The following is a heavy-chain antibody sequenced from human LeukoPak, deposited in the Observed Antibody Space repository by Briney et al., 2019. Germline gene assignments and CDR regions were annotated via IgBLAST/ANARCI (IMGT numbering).Heavy chain of an antibody. CDR3: AKVSSSSKGGMYYYYMDV. J-gene: IGHJ6*03. D-gene: IGHD6-6*01. CDR2: ISYDGSNK. Sequence: GGSLRLSCAASGFTFSSYAMHWVRQAPGKGLEWVAVISYDGSNKYYADSMKGRFTISRDNSKNTLYLQMNSLRAEDTAVYYCAKVSSSSKGGMYYYYMDVWGKGTTVTVSS. CDR1: GFTFSSYA. V-gene: IGHV3-30*04.